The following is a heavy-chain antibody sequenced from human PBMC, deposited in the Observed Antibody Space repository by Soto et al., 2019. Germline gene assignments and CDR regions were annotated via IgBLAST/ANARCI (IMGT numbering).Heavy chain of an antibody. J-gene: IGHJ6*03. CDR1: GYTFTSYA. Sequence: QVQLVQSGAEVKKPGASVKVSCKASGYTFTSYAMHWVRQAPGQRLEWMGWINAGNGNTKYSQKFQGRVTITRDTSASTAYMELGSLRSEDTAVYYCARAVGWLVLGYYYYYYMDVWGKGTTVTVSS. D-gene: IGHD6-19*01. V-gene: IGHV1-3*01. CDR3: ARAVGWLVLGYYYYYYMDV. CDR2: INAGNGNT.